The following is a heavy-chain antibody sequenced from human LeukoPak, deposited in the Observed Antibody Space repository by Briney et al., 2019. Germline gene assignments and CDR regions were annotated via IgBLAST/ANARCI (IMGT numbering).Heavy chain of an antibody. D-gene: IGHD5-24*01. V-gene: IGHV4-59*01. CDR2: IYYSGST. J-gene: IGHJ4*02. CDR1: GGSISSYY. Sequence: SETLSLTCTVSGGSISSYYWSWIRQPPGKGLEWIGYIYYSGSTNYNPSLKSRVTTSVDTSKNQFSLKLSSVTAADTAVYYCAREQMATIDYWGQGTLVTVSS. CDR3: AREQMATIDY.